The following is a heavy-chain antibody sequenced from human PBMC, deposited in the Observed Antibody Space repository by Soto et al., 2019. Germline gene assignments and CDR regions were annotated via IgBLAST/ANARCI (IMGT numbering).Heavy chain of an antibody. J-gene: IGHJ6*02. CDR3: ARERYQVISDGMDV. V-gene: IGHV1-2*02. CDR1: GYTFTGYY. D-gene: IGHD2-2*01. CDR2: INPETGGT. Sequence: ASVKVSCKASGYTFTGYYVHWVQEAPGQGLEWMGWINPETGGTSYAQKFQGRVTLSRDTSINTAYLELSRLRFDDAAVYFCARERYQVISDGMDVWGQGXTVTVPS.